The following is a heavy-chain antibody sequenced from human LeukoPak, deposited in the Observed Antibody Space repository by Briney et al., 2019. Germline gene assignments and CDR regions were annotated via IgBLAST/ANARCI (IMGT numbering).Heavy chain of an antibody. CDR2: ISGSGGST. CDR1: GFTFSSYA. D-gene: IGHD5-18*01. Sequence: GGSLRLSCEASGFTFSSYAMSWVRQAPGKGLEWVSAISGSGGSTYYADSVKGRFTISRDNAKNSLYLQMNSLRAEDTAVYYCARQDTAMVGGDYWGQGTLVTVSS. J-gene: IGHJ4*02. CDR3: ARQDTAMVGGDY. V-gene: IGHV3-23*01.